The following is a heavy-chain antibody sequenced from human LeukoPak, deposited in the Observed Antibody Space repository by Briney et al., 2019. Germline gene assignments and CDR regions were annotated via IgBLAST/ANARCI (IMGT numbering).Heavy chain of an antibody. D-gene: IGHD3-22*01. Sequence: GGSLRLSCAASGFTFSSYAMSWVRQAPGKGLEWVSYISSSGSTIYYAGSVKGRFTISRDNAKNSLYLQMNSLRAEDTAVYYCARFPYYYDSSGYDYYYGMDVWGQGTTVTVSS. V-gene: IGHV3-48*04. J-gene: IGHJ6*02. CDR2: ISSSGSTI. CDR1: GFTFSSYA. CDR3: ARFPYYYDSSGYDYYYGMDV.